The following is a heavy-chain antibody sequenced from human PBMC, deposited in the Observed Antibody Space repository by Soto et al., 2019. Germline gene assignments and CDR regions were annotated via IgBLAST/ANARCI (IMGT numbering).Heavy chain of an antibody. Sequence: ASVKVSCKASGGTFSSYAISWVRQAPGQGLEWMGGIIPIFGTANYAQKFQGRVTITADESTSTAYMELSSLRSEDTAVYYCARGILVYASNWFDTWGQGTLVTVSS. J-gene: IGHJ5*02. D-gene: IGHD2-2*01. CDR2: IIPIFGTA. CDR1: GGTFSSYA. CDR3: ARGILVYASNWFDT. V-gene: IGHV1-69*13.